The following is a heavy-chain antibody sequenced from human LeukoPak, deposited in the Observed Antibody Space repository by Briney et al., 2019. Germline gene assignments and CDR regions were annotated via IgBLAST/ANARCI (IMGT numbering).Heavy chain of an antibody. CDR1: GGSISSYY. D-gene: IGHD6-13*01. J-gene: IGHJ4*02. V-gene: IGHV4-59*12. CDR2: IYYSGST. Sequence: SETLSLTCTVSGGSISSYYWSWIRQPPGKGLEWIGYIYYSGSTNYNPSLKSRVTMSIHTSKNQFSLKLSSVTAADTAVYYCARGFGSSWYYFDYWGRGTLVTVSS. CDR3: ARGFGSSWYYFDY.